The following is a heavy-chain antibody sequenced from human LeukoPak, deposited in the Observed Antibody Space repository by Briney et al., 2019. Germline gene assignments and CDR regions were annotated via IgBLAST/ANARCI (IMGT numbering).Heavy chain of an antibody. Sequence: SVKVSCKASGGTFSSYTISWVRQAPGRGLEWMGRIIPILGIANYAQKFQGRVTITADKSTSTAYMELSSLRSEDTAVYYCARDLRRGSYDLFDYWGQGTLVTVSS. CDR3: ARDLRRGSYDLFDY. V-gene: IGHV1-69*04. J-gene: IGHJ4*02. CDR2: IIPILGIA. D-gene: IGHD3-16*01. CDR1: GGTFSSYT.